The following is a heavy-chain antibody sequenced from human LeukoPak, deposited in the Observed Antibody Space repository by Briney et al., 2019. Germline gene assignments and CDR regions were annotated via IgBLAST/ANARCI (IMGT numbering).Heavy chain of an antibody. CDR1: GYTFTSYY. CDR2: INPNSGGT. CDR3: ARSWRYCSGGSCYPIDY. J-gene: IGHJ4*02. V-gene: IGHV1-2*02. Sequence: ASVKVSCKASGYTFTSYYMHWVRQAPGQGLEWTGWINPNSGGTNYAQKFQGRVTMTRDTSISTAYMELSRLRSDDTAVYYCARSWRYCSGGSCYPIDYRGQGTQVTVSS. D-gene: IGHD2-15*01.